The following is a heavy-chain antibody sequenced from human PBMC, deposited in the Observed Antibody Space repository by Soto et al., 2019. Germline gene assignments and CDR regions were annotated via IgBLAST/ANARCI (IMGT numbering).Heavy chain of an antibody. V-gene: IGHV1-69*13. CDR1: GGTFSSYA. Sequence: ASVKVSCKASGGTFSSYAISWVRQAPGQGLEWMGGIIPIFGTANYAQKFQGRVTITADESTSTAYMELSSLRSEDTAVYYCARERVRDIVVVVAATHYYYGMDVWGQGTTVTVSS. CDR3: ARERVRDIVVVVAATHYYYGMDV. CDR2: IIPIFGTA. D-gene: IGHD2-15*01. J-gene: IGHJ6*02.